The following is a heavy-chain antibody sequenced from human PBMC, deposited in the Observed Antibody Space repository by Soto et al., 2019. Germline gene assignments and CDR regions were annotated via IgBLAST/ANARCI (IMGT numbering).Heavy chain of an antibody. Sequence: GGSLRLSCVACGFTLNTYWMTWVRRPPGKGLEWVANIKPDGSMQNYVDSVKGRFTISRDNAKNSLYLQMNSLRAEDTAIYYCARNPFGDLDYWGQGTPVTVSS. J-gene: IGHJ4*02. D-gene: IGHD2-21*02. CDR3: ARNPFGDLDY. V-gene: IGHV3-7*05. CDR2: IKPDGSMQ. CDR1: GFTLNTYW.